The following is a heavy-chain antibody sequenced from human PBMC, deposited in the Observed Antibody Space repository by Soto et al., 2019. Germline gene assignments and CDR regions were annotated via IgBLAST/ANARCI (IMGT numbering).Heavy chain of an antibody. CDR1: GFTFSSYA. Sequence: EVQLLESGGGLVQPGGSLRLSCAASGFTFSSYAMSWVRQAPGKGLEWVSAISGSGGSTYYADSVKGRFTISRDNSKNTLYLQMNSLRAEDTAVYYCAKDVLLWFGELSGMDVWGQGTTVTVSS. V-gene: IGHV3-23*01. J-gene: IGHJ6*02. D-gene: IGHD3-10*01. CDR3: AKDVLLWFGELSGMDV. CDR2: ISGSGGST.